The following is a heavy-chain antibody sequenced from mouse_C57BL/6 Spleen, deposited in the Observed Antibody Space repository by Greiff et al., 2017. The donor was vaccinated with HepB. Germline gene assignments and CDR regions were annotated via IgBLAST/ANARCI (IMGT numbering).Heavy chain of an antibody. CDR2: IWGVGST. CDR3: ARAAYYGNYEGAIDY. D-gene: IGHD2-10*01. J-gene: IGHJ4*01. CDR1: GFSLTSYG. V-gene: IGHV2-6*01. Sequence: QVQLKESGPGLVAPSQSLSITCTVSGFSLTSYGVDWVRQSPGKGLEWLGVIWGVGSTNYNSALKARLSISKDNSKSQVVVKMNSRQTDDTAMDYCARAAYYGNYEGAIDYWGQGTSVTVSS.